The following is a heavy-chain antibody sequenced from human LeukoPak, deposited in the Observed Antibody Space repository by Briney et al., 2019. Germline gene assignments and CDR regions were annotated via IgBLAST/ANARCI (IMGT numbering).Heavy chain of an antibody. Sequence: GGSLRLSCAASGFTFSRHWMSWVRQAPGKGLEWVATIRQDGSERHYVDSVTGRFIISRDNAKNSLSLQMNSLRAEDTAMYYCARLLGDSTIYDLWGPGTQVTVSS. CDR3: ARLLGDSTIYDL. V-gene: IGHV3-7*01. J-gene: IGHJ5*02. CDR1: GFTFSRHW. CDR2: IRQDGSER. D-gene: IGHD5/OR15-5a*01.